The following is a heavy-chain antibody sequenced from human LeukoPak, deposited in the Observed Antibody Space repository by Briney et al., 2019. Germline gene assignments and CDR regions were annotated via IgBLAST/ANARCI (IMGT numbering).Heavy chain of an antibody. J-gene: IGHJ5*02. CDR2: IRYDGSNK. CDR1: GFTFSSYG. Sequence: SGGSLRLSCAASGFTFSSYGMHWVRQAPGKGLEWVAFIRYDGSNKYYADSVKGRFTISRDNSKNSLYLQMNSLRADDTAVYYCVKIAPDLPWGQGTLVTVS. D-gene: IGHD2-21*01. V-gene: IGHV3-30*02. CDR3: VKIAPDLP.